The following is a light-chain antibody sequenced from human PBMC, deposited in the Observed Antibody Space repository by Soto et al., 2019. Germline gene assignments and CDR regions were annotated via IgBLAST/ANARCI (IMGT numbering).Light chain of an antibody. Sequence: DIQMTQSPSTLSASVGDRVDITCRASQSISRWLAGYQQKTGKAPDLLIYEASILESGVPSRFSGSGPGTEFTLTISSLQPDDVATYYCQQYKSYSCTFGQGTKVEIK. CDR1: QSISRW. J-gene: IGKJ1*01. CDR3: QQYKSYSCT. CDR2: EAS. V-gene: IGKV1-5*01.